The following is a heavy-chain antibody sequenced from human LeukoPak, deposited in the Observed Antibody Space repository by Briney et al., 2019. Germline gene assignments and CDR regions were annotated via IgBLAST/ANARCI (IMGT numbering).Heavy chain of an antibody. Sequence: PGGSLRLSCAASGFTFSSYGMSWVRQAPGKGLEWVSSISGSGGNTYYADSVKGRFTISRDNSKNTLYLQMNSLRAEDTAVYYCAREEGYRRYFDLWGRGTLVTVSS. D-gene: IGHD3-16*02. CDR2: ISGSGGNT. CDR1: GFTFSSYG. CDR3: AREEGYRRYFDL. V-gene: IGHV3-23*01. J-gene: IGHJ2*01.